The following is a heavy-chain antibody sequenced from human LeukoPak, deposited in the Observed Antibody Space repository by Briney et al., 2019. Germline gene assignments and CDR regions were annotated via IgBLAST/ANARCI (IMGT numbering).Heavy chain of an antibody. CDR3: ARVYAHFSSGWYLENSFWFDP. CDR1: GGSFIAYY. Sequence: SETLSLTCAISGGSFIAYYWSWIRQPPGKGLEWIGQINQRGSTNYNPSLKSRVTISVDTSKNQFSLMLSSVTAADTAEYYCARVYAHFSSGWYLENSFWFDPWGQGTLVTVSS. J-gene: IGHJ5*02. V-gene: IGHV4-34*01. CDR2: INQRGST. D-gene: IGHD6-19*01.